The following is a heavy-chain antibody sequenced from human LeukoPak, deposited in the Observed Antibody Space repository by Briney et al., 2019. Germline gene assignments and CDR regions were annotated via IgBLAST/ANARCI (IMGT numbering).Heavy chain of an antibody. CDR3: ARAVRQMYRYYYYYMDV. J-gene: IGHJ6*03. D-gene: IGHD2-2*01. CDR1: GGSISSYY. V-gene: IGHV4-4*09. Sequence: SETLSLTCTLSGGSISSYYWSWIRQPPGKGLEWIGYIYTSGSTNYNPSLKSRVTISVDTSKNQFSLKLSSVTAADTAVYSCARAVRQMYRYYYYYMDVWGKGTTVTVSS. CDR2: IYTSGST.